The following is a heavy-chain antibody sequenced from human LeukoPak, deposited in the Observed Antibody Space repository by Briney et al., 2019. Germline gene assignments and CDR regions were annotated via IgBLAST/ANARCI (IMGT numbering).Heavy chain of an antibody. J-gene: IGHJ4*02. CDR3: ARGVPPYYYYDSSGETPYYFDY. V-gene: IGHV4-39*01. D-gene: IGHD3-22*01. CDR1: GGSISSSSYY. Sequence: PSETLSLTCTVSGGSISSSSYYWGWIRQPPGKGLEWIGSIYYSGSTYYNPSLKSRVTISVDTSKNQFSLKLSSVTAADTAVYYCARGVPPYYYYDSSGETPYYFDYWGQGTLATVSS. CDR2: IYYSGST.